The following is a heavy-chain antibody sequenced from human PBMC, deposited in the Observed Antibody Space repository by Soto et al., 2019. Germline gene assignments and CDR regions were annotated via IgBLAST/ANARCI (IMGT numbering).Heavy chain of an antibody. CDR1: GFTFSNAW. V-gene: IGHV3-15*07. CDR3: TTDRNPRAPPVYYYYYSGMDV. D-gene: IGHD1-1*01. Sequence: GGSLRLSCAASGFTFSNAWMNWVRQAPGKGLEWVGRIKSKTDGGTTDYAAPVKGRFTISRDDSKNTLYLQMNSLKTEDTAVYYCTTDRNPRAPPVYYYYYSGMDVWGQGTTVTVS. J-gene: IGHJ6*02. CDR2: IKSKTDGGTT.